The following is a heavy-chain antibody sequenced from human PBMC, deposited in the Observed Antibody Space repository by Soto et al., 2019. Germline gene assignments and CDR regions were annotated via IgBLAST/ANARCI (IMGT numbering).Heavy chain of an antibody. Sequence: EVQLVESGGGLVQPGGSLRLSCAASGFTFSSYDMHWVRQATGKGLEWVSAIGTAGDRYYPGSVKGRLTSSRENAKNSLYLQKNSLRARDTAVYYGARVVRGYCSGGSCYGGSYCYYMDVWGKGTTVPVSS. CDR3: ARVVRGYCSGGSCYGGSYCYYMDV. V-gene: IGHV3-13*01. CDR1: GFTFSSYD. J-gene: IGHJ6*03. CDR2: IGTAGDR. D-gene: IGHD2-15*01.